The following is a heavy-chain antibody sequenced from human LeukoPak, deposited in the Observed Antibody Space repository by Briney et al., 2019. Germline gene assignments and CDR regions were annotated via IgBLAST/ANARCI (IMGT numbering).Heavy chain of an antibody. CDR1: GGSISSYY. Sequence: SETLSLTCTVSGGSISSYYWSWIRQPPGKGLAWIGYIYYSGSTNYNPSLKSRVTISVDTSKNQFSLKLSSVTAADTAVYYCARTTSRAPYYYYYMDVWGKGTTVTVSS. J-gene: IGHJ6*03. CDR3: ARTTSRAPYYYYYMDV. V-gene: IGHV4-59*01. D-gene: IGHD1-1*01. CDR2: IYYSGST.